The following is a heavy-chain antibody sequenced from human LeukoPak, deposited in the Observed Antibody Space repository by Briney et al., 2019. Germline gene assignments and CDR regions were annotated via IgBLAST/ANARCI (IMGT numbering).Heavy chain of an antibody. CDR3: AIQWPDYDILTGHSY. J-gene: IGHJ4*02. D-gene: IGHD3-9*01. Sequence: SETLSLTCTVSGGSISSSSYYWGWIRQPPGKGLEWIGSIYYSGSTYYNPSLKSRVTISVDTSKNQFSLKLSAVTAADTAVYYCAIQWPDYDILTGHSYWGQGTLVTVSS. CDR2: IYYSGST. CDR1: GGSISSSSYY. V-gene: IGHV4-39*07.